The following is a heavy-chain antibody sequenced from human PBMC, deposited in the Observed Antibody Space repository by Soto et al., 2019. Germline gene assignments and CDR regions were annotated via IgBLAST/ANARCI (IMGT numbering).Heavy chain of an antibody. CDR1: GGSNTNNY. D-gene: IGHD4-17*01. Sequence: QVQLQESGPGLVKPSETPSLICTVSGGSNTNNYWTWIRQPPGKGLEWIGYVYSSGTTNYNPSFGTRLTVSVDTSKQQFSLKLNSVAAADTAVYYCAGDYGPHGRDFDYWGPGIVVTVSS. J-gene: IGHJ4*02. V-gene: IGHV4-59*01. CDR3: AGDYGPHGRDFDY. CDR2: VYSSGTT.